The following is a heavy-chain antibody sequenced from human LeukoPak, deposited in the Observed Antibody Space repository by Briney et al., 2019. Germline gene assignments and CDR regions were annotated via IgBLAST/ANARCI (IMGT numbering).Heavy chain of an antibody. V-gene: IGHV3-21*01. J-gene: IGHJ6*03. CDR2: ISSTSSYI. CDR3: ARSSGWYHRGPDYYYYYMDV. CDR1: GFIFNSHS. D-gene: IGHD6-19*01. Sequence: PGGSPRLSCAASGFIFNSHSMNWVRQAPGKGLEWVSSISSTSSYIYYADSVKSRFTISRDNAKNSLYLQMNSLRAEDTAVYYCARSSGWYHRGPDYYYYYMDVWGKGTTVTVS.